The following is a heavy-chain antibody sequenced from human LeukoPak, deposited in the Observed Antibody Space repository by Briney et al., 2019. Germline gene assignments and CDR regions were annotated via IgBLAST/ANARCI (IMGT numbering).Heavy chain of an antibody. Sequence: SVKVSCKASGYTFTSYGISWVRQAPGQGLEWMGGVIPIFGTANYAQRFQGRVTITTEESTSTAYMELSSLRSEDTAVYYCACPQSIVGTTFGLVYWGQGTLVTVSS. CDR3: ACPQSIVGTTFGLVY. CDR2: VIPIFGTA. CDR1: GYTFTSYG. J-gene: IGHJ4*02. V-gene: IGHV1-69*05. D-gene: IGHD1-26*01.